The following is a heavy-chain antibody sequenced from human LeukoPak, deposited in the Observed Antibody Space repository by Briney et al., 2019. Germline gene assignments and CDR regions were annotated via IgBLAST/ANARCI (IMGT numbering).Heavy chain of an antibody. J-gene: IGHJ4*02. V-gene: IGHV3-74*01. CDR3: ASLGAKIGSGSYYADY. Sequence: PGGSLRLSCAASGFTFSSYWMQWVRHAPGKGVGWVSRINSDGSSTNYADSVKGRFTMSRENGKKRVYVQMKSLRAEDTAVYYCASLGAKIGSGSYYADYWGQGTLVTVSS. CDR2: INSDGSST. D-gene: IGHD3-10*01. CDR1: GFTFSSYW.